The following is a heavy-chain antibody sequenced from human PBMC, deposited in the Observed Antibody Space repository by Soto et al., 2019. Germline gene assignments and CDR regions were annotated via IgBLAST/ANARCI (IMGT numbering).Heavy chain of an antibody. Sequence: PSEALSLTCTVSGGSIRSGGYYWSWIRQHPGKGLEWIGYIYNSGSTYYNPSLKSRLTISVDTSKNQFSLKLSSVTAADTAVYYCARGASDIVLEPAAE. CDR2: IYNSGST. CDR3: ARGASDIVLEPAAE. J-gene: IGHJ1*01. D-gene: IGHD2-2*01. V-gene: IGHV4-31*03. CDR1: GGSIRSGGYY.